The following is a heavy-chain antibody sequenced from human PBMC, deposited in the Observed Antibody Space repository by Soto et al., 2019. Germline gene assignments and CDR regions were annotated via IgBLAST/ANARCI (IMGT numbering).Heavy chain of an antibody. J-gene: IGHJ6*02. CDR3: AKSTGGTANGLDV. Sequence: EVQLVESGGDLVQPGRSLRLSCAASGFSFGDYAMHWVRQAPGKGLEWVSGISWKSGSIGYADSVKGRFTISRDNAKKSLYLQMNSLRAEATALYYCAKSTGGTANGLDVWGQGTTVTVSS. CDR1: GFSFGDYA. D-gene: IGHD2-8*02. CDR2: ISWKSGSI. V-gene: IGHV3-9*01.